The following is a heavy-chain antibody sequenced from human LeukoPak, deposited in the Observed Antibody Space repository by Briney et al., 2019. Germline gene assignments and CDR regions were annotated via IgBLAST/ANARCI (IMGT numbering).Heavy chain of an antibody. V-gene: IGHV1-8*01. CDR2: MNPNSGNT. J-gene: IGHJ4*02. Sequence: ASVKASCKASGYTFTNYNIHWVRQASGHGLEWMGGMNPNSGNTDSTQKFQDKLSMTRDTSVSTAYMELTSLRSDDTAVYYCARRVADHFDYWGQGTLVTVSS. CDR3: ARRVADHFDY. CDR1: GYTFTNYN. D-gene: IGHD6-19*01.